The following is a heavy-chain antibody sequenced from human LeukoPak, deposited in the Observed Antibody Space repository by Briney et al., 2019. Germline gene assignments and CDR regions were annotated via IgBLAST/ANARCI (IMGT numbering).Heavy chain of an antibody. CDR2: INTNTGNP. CDR1: GYTFTSYA. CDR3: ASEQWLGGVPTFDI. D-gene: IGHD6-19*01. V-gene: IGHV7-4-1*02. Sequence: ASVKVSCKASGYTFTSYAMNWVRQAPGQGLEWMGWINTNTGNPTYAQAFTGRFVFSLDTSVSTAYLQISSLKAEDTAVYYCASEQWLGGVPTFDIWGQGTMVTDSS. J-gene: IGHJ3*02.